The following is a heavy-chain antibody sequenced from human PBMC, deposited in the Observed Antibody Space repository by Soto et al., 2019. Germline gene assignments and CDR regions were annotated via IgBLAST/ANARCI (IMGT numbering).Heavy chain of an antibody. Sequence: PGGSLRLSCAASGFAFSSYAMSWVRQAPGKGLEWVSAISGSGGSTYYADSVKGRFTIPRDNSKNTLYLQMNSLRAEDTAVYYCAYSSTPFDYWGQGTLVTVSS. J-gene: IGHJ4*02. CDR3: AYSSTPFDY. D-gene: IGHD6-13*01. CDR1: GFAFSSYA. CDR2: ISGSGGST. V-gene: IGHV3-23*01.